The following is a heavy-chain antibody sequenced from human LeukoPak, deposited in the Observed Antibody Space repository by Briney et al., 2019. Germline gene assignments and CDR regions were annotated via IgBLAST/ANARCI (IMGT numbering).Heavy chain of an antibody. CDR3: VMTTVTTPYCYYYGMDV. Sequence: SETLSLTCTVSGGSISSSSYYWGWIRQPPGKGLEWIGSIYYSGSTYYNPSLKSRVTISVDTSKNQFPLKLSFVTAADTAVYYPVMTTVTTPYCYYYGMDVWGQGTTVTVSS. J-gene: IGHJ6*02. CDR2: IYYSGST. CDR1: GGSISSSSYY. D-gene: IGHD4-17*01. V-gene: IGHV4-39*01.